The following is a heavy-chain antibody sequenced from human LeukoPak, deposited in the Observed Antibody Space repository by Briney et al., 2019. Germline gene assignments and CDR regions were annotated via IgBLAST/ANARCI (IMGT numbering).Heavy chain of an antibody. D-gene: IGHD3-10*01. J-gene: IGHJ6*03. CDR3: TRGSGYYYNRDV. CDR1: GFTFSSYD. V-gene: IGHV3-13*01. Sequence: PGGSLRLSCAAYGFTFSSYDMHWVRQATGKGLEWVSAIGTAGDTYYPGSVKGRFTISRENAKNSLYLQMNSLRAGDTAVYYCTRGSGYYYNRDVWGKETTVTIFS. CDR2: IGTAGDT.